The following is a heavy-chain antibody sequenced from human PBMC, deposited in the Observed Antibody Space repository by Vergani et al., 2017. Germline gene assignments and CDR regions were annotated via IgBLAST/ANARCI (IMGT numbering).Heavy chain of an antibody. CDR3: ARGIGVEPGIPRVDWLDP. Sequence: EAQLAESGGGLVQPGQSLRLSCTASGFTTGDYVMSWFRQAPGKGLEWVGLIRIYMFGDGGTREYAASVKGRFRISRDDSRGTVYLQMDRLASADTAVYYCARGIGVEPGIPRVDWLDPWGPGTLVTVSS. J-gene: IGHJ5*02. CDR2: IRIYMFGDGGTR. CDR1: GFTTGDYV. D-gene: IGHD2-21*01. V-gene: IGHV3-49*03.